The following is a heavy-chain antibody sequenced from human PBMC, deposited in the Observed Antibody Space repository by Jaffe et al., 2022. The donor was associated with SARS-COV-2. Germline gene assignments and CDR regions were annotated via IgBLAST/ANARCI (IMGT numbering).Heavy chain of an antibody. CDR1: GFTFDDYA. V-gene: IGHV3-9*01. D-gene: IGHD6-19*01. CDR3: AKGEQWLAYYFDY. CDR2: ISWNSGSI. J-gene: IGHJ4*02. Sequence: EVQLVESGGGLVQPGRSLRLSCAASGFTFDDYAMHWVRQAPGKGLEWVSGISWNSGSIGYADSVKGRFTISRDNAKNSLYLQMNSLRAEDTALYYCAKGEQWLAYYFDYWGQGTLVTVSS.